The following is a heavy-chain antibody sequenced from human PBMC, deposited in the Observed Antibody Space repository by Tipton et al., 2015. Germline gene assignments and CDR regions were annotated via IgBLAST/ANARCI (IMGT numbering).Heavy chain of an antibody. CDR3: VNDLHTVALD. D-gene: IGHD4-23*01. J-gene: IGHJ4*02. Sequence: LSLTCAASGFNFKSYAMNWVRQAPGKGLEYVSSINKDGGTYYADSVKGRFTISRDDSKNTLYLQMSSLRAEDTAVYYCVNDLHTVALDWGQGTLVTVSS. CDR2: INKDGGT. V-gene: IGHV3-64D*08. CDR1: GFNFKSYA.